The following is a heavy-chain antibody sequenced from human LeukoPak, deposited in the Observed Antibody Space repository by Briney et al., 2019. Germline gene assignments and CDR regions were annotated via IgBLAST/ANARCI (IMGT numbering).Heavy chain of an antibody. CDR1: GYTFTSYG. CDR3: ARDSGIAAAGGNDYYYYGMDV. Sequence: GASVKVSCKASGYTFTSYGISWLRQAPGQGLEWMGWISAYNGNTNYAQKLQGRVTMTTDTSTSTAYMELRSLRSDDTAVYYCARDSGIAAAGGNDYYYYGMDVWGQGTTVTVSS. J-gene: IGHJ6*02. D-gene: IGHD6-13*01. V-gene: IGHV1-18*01. CDR2: ISAYNGNT.